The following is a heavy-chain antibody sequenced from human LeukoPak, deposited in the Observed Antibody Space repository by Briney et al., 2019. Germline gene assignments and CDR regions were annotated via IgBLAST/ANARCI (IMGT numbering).Heavy chain of an antibody. CDR2: MYHSGST. D-gene: IGHD3-10*01. J-gene: IGHJ4*02. CDR3: ARDSDYYGFMEFDY. V-gene: IGHV4-4*02. Sequence: SETLSLTCAVSGGSISSSNWWSWVRQPPGKGLEWIGEMYHSGSTNYNPSLKSRVTISLDNSKNQFSLRLSSVTAADTAVYYCARDSDYYGFMEFDYWGQGTLVTVSS. CDR1: GGSISSSNW.